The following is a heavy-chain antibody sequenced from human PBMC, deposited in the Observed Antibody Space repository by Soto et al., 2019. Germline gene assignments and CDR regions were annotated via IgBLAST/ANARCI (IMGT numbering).Heavy chain of an antibody. CDR2: ISSSSSYI. CDR3: AGDQYRTTVVTPARYYYYGMDV. D-gene: IGHD4-17*01. V-gene: IGHV3-21*01. Sequence: EVQLVESGGGLVKPGGSLRLSCAASGFTFSSYSMNWVRQAPGKGLEWVSSISSSSSYIYYADSVKGRFTISRDNDKNSLSLQMNSLRAEDTAVYYCAGDQYRTTVVTPARYYYYGMDVWGQGTTVTVSS. J-gene: IGHJ6*02. CDR1: GFTFSSYS.